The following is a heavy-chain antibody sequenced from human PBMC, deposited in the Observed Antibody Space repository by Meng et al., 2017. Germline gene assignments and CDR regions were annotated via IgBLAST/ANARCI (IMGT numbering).Heavy chain of an antibody. Sequence: VQQQVPGPGRVWTSETLSPTSTSSGGPVSIGMYYWSWIRPPQGKGMEWIGYIYYSGSTNDNPPLKSRVTISVDRSKNQFSLTLRSRTAADPAVYYCARGLGYCSGGSSCWGQGTLVTVSS. CDR1: GGPVSIGMYY. CDR2: IYYSGST. J-gene: IGHJ4*02. D-gene: IGHD2-15*01. V-gene: IGHV4-61*01. CDR3: ARGLGYCSGGSSC.